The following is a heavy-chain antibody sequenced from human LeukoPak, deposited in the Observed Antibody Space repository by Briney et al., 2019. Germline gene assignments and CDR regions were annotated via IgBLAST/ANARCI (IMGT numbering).Heavy chain of an antibody. CDR2: ISLNSGSI. J-gene: IGHJ4*02. CDR3: AKGKKITVAGLFDC. V-gene: IGHV3-9*01. CDR1: GFTFDDYA. D-gene: IGHD6-19*01. Sequence: GRSLRLSCAASGFTFDDYAMHWVRQVPGKGLEWVSGISLNSGSIGYADSVKGRFTISRDNAKNSLYLHMNSLSAEDTALYYCAKGKKITVAGLFDCWGQGTLVTVSS.